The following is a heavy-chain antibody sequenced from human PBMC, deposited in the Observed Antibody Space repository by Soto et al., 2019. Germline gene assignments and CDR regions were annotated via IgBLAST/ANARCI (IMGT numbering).Heavy chain of an antibody. J-gene: IGHJ4*02. V-gene: IGHV1-2*02. CDR1: GYSFTGYY. Sequence: QVQLVQSGAEVKKSGASVKISCKASGYSFTGYYIHWVRQAPGQGLEWMGEISPNSGGTKYTQKFQGRVTMTRDTSITTVYMDLSNLSPDDTAVYYCGKGRSGDVGVFYWGQGTLVTVYS. CDR2: ISPNSGGT. D-gene: IGHD1-26*01. CDR3: GKGRSGDVGVFY.